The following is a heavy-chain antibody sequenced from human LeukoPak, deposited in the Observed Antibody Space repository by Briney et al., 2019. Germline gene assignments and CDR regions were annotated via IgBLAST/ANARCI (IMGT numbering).Heavy chain of an antibody. J-gene: IGHJ4*02. V-gene: IGHV3-7*01. CDR3: AKQYYDFWSFDY. CDR2: IKQDGSEK. D-gene: IGHD3-3*01. Sequence: PGGSLRLSCAASGFTFSSYWMSWVRQAPGKGLGWVANIKQDGSEKYYVDSVKGRFTISRDNAKNSLYLQMNSLRAEDTAVYYCAKQYYDFWSFDYWGQGTLVTVSS. CDR1: GFTFSSYW.